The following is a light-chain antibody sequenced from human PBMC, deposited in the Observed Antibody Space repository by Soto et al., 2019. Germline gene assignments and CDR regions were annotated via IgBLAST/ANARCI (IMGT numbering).Light chain of an antibody. Sequence: QSALTQPASLSGSPGQSITISCTGTSSDVGGYNYVSWYQQHPGKAPKLMIYDVSNRPSGVSNRFSGSKSGNPASLTISGLQAEDEADYYCSSYTSSSTRVFGGGTKLTVL. J-gene: IGLJ2*01. CDR1: SSDVGGYNY. CDR2: DVS. CDR3: SSYTSSSTRV. V-gene: IGLV2-14*01.